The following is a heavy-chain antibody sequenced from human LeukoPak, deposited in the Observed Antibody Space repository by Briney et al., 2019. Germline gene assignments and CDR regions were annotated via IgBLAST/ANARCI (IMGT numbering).Heavy chain of an antibody. CDR2: IYTSGST. J-gene: IGHJ3*02. Sequence: PSETLSLTCTVSGGSISSYYWSWIRQPAGKGLEWIGRIYTSGSTNYNPSLKSRVTMSVDTSKNQFSLKLSSVTAADTAVYYCARVKDIVVVPADASAFDIWGQGTMVTVSS. V-gene: IGHV4-4*07. CDR3: ARVKDIVVVPADASAFDI. CDR1: GGSISSYY. D-gene: IGHD2-2*01.